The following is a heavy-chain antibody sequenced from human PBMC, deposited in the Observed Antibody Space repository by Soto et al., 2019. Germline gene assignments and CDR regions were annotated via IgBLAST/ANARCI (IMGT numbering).Heavy chain of an antibody. D-gene: IGHD3-10*01. J-gene: IGHJ6*03. CDR3: ARFNGSGTNYYMDV. V-gene: IGHV1-18*01. CDR1: GYIFTSYG. Sequence: QVQLVQSGAELKKPGASAKVSCKASGYIFTSYGISWVRQAPGQGLEWMAWISVDSGNTNYAQNSPGRVTMTTDTSASTAHMDLRTLRSDDTAAYYCARFNGSGTNYYMDVCGKGTTVIVSS. CDR2: ISVDSGNT.